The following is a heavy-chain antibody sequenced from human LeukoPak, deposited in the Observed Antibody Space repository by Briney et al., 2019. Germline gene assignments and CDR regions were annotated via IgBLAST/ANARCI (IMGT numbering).Heavy chain of an antibody. CDR2: MNPNSGNT. Sequence: GASVKVSCKASGYTFTSYDINWGRQATGQGLEWMGWMNPNSGNTCYAQKFQGRVTMTRNTSISTAYMELSSLRSEDTAVYYCARVFGPPSWYDFWSGYKPTDAFDIWGQGTMVTVSS. V-gene: IGHV1-8*01. D-gene: IGHD3-3*01. CDR1: GYTFTSYD. J-gene: IGHJ3*02. CDR3: ARVFGPPSWYDFWSGYKPTDAFDI.